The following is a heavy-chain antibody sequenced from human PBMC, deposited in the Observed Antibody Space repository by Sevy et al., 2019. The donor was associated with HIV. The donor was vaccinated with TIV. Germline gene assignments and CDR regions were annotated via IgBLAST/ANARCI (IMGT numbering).Heavy chain of an antibody. Sequence: ASVKVSCKASGYTFTSYGISWVRQAPGQGLEWMGWISAYNGNKNYAQTLQGRVTMTTDTSTSTAYMELRSLRSDDTAVYYCARATLTVTTNYYYYMDVWGKGTTVTVSS. J-gene: IGHJ6*03. V-gene: IGHV1-18*04. CDR2: ISAYNGNK. D-gene: IGHD4-17*01. CDR1: GYTFTSYG. CDR3: ARATLTVTTNYYYYMDV.